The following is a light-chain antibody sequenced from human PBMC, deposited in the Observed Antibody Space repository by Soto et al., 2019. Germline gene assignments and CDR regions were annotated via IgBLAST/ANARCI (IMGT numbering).Light chain of an antibody. CDR2: AAS. J-gene: IGKJ5*01. CDR1: QGISRS. V-gene: IGKV1D-12*01. CDR3: QQADTFPIT. Sequence: DIPMTQSPSYVSPSVGDRVTISCQASQGISRSLAWYQQKPGKAPKXLIYAASSLQSGVPSRFSGSGFGTDFTITISSLQPEDFEIYYCQQADTFPITFGQGTRLDIK.